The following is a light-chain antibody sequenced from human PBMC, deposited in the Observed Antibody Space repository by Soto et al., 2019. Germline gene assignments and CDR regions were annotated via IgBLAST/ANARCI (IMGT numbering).Light chain of an antibody. CDR3: CSYAGESTVT. V-gene: IGLV2-23*01. J-gene: IGLJ2*01. Sequence: QSALTQPASVSGSPGQSITISCPGTSPNVGVYKLVSWYQQHPGKAPKLIIYEGSKRPSGVSNRFSGSKSGNAASLTISGLQAEDEADYHCCSYAGESTVTFGGGTKLTVL. CDR1: SPNVGVYKL. CDR2: EGS.